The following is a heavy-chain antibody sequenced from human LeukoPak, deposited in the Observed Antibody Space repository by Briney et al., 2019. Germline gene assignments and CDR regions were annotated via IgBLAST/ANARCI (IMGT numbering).Heavy chain of an antibody. CDR1: GFAFSIYW. CDR3: ARSYTGDWRYFDY. Sequence: GGSLRLSCAASGFAFSIYWTSWVRQAPGKGLEWVAVIWYDGSNKYYADSVKGRFTISRDNSKNTLYLQMNSLRAEDTAVYYCARSYTGDWRYFDYWGQGTLVTVSS. D-gene: IGHD7-27*01. J-gene: IGHJ4*02. CDR2: IWYDGSNK. V-gene: IGHV3-33*08.